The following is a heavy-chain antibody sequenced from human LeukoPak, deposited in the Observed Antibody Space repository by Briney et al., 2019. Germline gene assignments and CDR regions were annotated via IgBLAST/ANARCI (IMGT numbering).Heavy chain of an antibody. D-gene: IGHD3-16*02. J-gene: IGHJ4*02. CDR2: TYYRSKWLN. V-gene: IGHV6-1*01. Sequence: SQTLSLTCAISGDSVSSNSAAWNWIRQSPSRGLEWLGRTYYRSKWLNDYAVSVKSRITISPDTSRNQISLQLKSVTPEDTAVYYCARAAYDYVWGSYRYYFDYWGQGALVTVSS. CDR3: ARAAYDYVWGSYRYYFDY. CDR1: GDSVSSNSAA.